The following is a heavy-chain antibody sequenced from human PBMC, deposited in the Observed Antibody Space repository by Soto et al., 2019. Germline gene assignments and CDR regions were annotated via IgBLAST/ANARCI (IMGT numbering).Heavy chain of an antibody. Sequence: EVQLVESGGGLVQPGGSLRLSCAASGFTFSSYWIHWVRQVPGKGLVWVSRINPDGSSTNYADSVKGRFTISRDNAKNTVYLQMNSLIADDTSVYYCTRAPIDLAFRFDFWGQGTLVTVSS. CDR1: GFTFSSYW. CDR2: INPDGSST. V-gene: IGHV3-74*01. J-gene: IGHJ4*02. D-gene: IGHD3-3*02. CDR3: TRAPIDLAFRFDF.